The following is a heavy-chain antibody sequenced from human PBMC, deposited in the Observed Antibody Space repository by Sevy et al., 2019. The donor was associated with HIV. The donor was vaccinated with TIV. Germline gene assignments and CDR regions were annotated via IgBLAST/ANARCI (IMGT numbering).Heavy chain of an antibody. Sequence: ASVKVSCRASGGSFGSYAINWVRQAPGQGLKWMGRIIPIFGKVNYAQKLQGTVAITADDLTRTVYMELKSLRSEDTAVYFCAAEGALYYESDDAFDVWGQGTLVTVSS. CDR1: GGSFGSYA. J-gene: IGHJ3*01. V-gene: IGHV1-69*13. D-gene: IGHD3-16*01. CDR2: IIPIFGKV. CDR3: AAEGALYYESDDAFDV.